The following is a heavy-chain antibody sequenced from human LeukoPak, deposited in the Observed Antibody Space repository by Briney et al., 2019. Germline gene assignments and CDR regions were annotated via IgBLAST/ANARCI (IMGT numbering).Heavy chain of an antibody. CDR3: ARVSAADLYNWFDP. J-gene: IGHJ5*02. D-gene: IGHD6-13*01. CDR1: GCTFTSYG. V-gene: IGHV1-18*01. CDR2: ISAYNGNT. Sequence: GASVKVSCKASGCTFTSYGISWVRQAPGQGLEWMGWISAYNGNTNYAQKLQGRVTMTTDTSTSTAYMELRSLRSDDTAVYYCARVSAADLYNWFDPWGQGTLVTVSS.